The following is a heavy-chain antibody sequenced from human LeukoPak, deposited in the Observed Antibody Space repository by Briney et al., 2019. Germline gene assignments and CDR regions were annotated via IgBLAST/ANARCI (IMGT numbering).Heavy chain of an antibody. D-gene: IGHD4-17*01. J-gene: IGHJ5*02. V-gene: IGHV4-59*08. CDR1: SGSCIRYC. CDR2: IHFSGST. CDR3: ARGLDYGDYGNWFDP. Sequence: SETLSLTRAVSSGSCIRYCSSWICQTPGKGLEWIGHIHFSGSTNYNPSLKSPVTISVDTSKNQFSLKLNSVTAADTAVYYCARGLDYGDYGNWFDPWGQGTLVTVSS.